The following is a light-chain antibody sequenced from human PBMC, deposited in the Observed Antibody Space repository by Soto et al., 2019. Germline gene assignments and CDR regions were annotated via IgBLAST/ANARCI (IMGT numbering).Light chain of an antibody. J-gene: IGKJ4*01. CDR2: WAS. CDR3: QQYYSTPLT. CDR1: QSALYSSNNKNY. V-gene: IGKV4-1*01. Sequence: DIVMTQSPDSLAVSLGERATINCKSSQSALYSSNNKNYLAWYQRKPGQPPKLLIYWASTRESGVPDRFSGSGSGTDFTLTISSLQAEDVAVYYCQQYYSTPLTFGVGTKVQIK.